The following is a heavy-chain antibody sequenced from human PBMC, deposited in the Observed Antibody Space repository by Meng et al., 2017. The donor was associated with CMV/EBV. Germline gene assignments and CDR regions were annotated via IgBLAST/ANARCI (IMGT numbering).Heavy chain of an antibody. CDR3: AIYIGNYINWYFDL. V-gene: IGHV1-2*02. D-gene: IGHD1-7*01. CDR2: INPNSGGT. CDR1: GYTFTGYY. Sequence: QGQLVQSGAAVKKPGASVKVSCKASGYTFTGYYMHWVRQAPGQGLEWMGWINPNSGGTNYAQKFQGRVTMTRDTSISTAYMELSRLRSDDTAVYYCAIYIGNYINWYFDLWGRGTLVTVSS. J-gene: IGHJ2*01.